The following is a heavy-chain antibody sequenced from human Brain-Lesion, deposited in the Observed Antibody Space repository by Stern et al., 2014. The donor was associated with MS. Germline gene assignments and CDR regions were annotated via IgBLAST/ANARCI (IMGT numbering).Heavy chain of an antibody. D-gene: IGHD2/OR15-2a*01. V-gene: IGHV3-30*18. CDR1: GFSFSSFL. CDR2: ISSDGSP. J-gene: IGHJ4*02. Sequence: QVQLVESGGGVVQHGRPLRLSCAASGFSFSSFLMHWVRQAPGKGLEWVALISSDGSPAYADSVKARIAIPRYNSKNTLYLQMNSLRAEDTAVYYCAKDRQYLTFFFDFWGQGSLVTVSS. CDR3: AKDRQYLTFFFDF.